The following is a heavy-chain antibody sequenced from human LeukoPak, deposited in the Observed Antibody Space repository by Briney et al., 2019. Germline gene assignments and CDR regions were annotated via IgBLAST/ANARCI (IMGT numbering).Heavy chain of an antibody. V-gene: IGHV3-30*02. D-gene: IGHD1-26*01. CDR1: GFTLSSYG. J-gene: IGHJ4*02. CDR2: IRYDGSDK. Sequence: GGSLRLSCAASGFTLSSYGIHWVRQAPGKGLEWVAFIRYDGSDKYYADSVKGRFTISRDNSKNKLYLKMNSLRAEDTAVYYCAKDSYSGSYYVESFDYWGQGTLVTVSS. CDR3: AKDSYSGSYYVESFDY.